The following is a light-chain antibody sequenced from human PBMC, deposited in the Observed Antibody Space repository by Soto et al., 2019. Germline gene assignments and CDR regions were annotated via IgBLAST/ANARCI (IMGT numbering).Light chain of an antibody. V-gene: IGKV3-20*01. CDR2: GAS. Sequence: SGRDGDIGGRRAIQSVSSSYLAWYQQKPGQAPRLLIYGASSRATGIPDRFSGSGSRTDFTHTISRLEPEDCAVYYCQQYGSSPPITFGQGTRLDIK. CDR1: QSVSSSY. CDR3: QQYGSSPPIT. J-gene: IGKJ5*01.